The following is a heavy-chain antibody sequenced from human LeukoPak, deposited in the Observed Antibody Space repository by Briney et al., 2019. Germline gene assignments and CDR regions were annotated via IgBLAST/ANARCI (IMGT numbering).Heavy chain of an antibody. Sequence: TGESLKTSCKGSGYSFTSYWISWVRQMPGKGLEWMGRIDPSDSYTNYSPSFQGHVTISADKSISTAYLQWSSLKASDTAMYYCARNPIVVVPAAIPDVDPWGQGTLVTVSS. V-gene: IGHV5-10-1*01. CDR1: GYSFTSYW. CDR2: IDPSDSYT. D-gene: IGHD2-2*01. CDR3: ARNPIVVVPAAIPDVDP. J-gene: IGHJ5*02.